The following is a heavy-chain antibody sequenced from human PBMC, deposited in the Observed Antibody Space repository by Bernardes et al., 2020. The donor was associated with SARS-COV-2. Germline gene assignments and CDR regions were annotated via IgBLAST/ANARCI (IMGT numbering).Heavy chain of an antibody. V-gene: IGHV3-43*02. CDR1: GFTFDDYA. J-gene: IGHJ6*02. Sequence: GSLRLSCAASGFTFDDYAMHWVRQAPGRGLEWVSLISGDGASTYYADSVRGRFTISRDNSKNSLYLHMNSLRTEDTALYYCAKDQGYYGMDVWGQGTTVIVSS. CDR3: AKDQGYYGMDV. CDR2: ISGDGAST.